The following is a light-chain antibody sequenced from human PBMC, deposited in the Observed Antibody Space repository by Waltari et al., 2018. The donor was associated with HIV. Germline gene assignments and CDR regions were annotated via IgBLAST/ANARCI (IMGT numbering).Light chain of an antibody. J-gene: IGLJ1*01. CDR1: NSDVGSYNL. CDR2: AGS. CDR3: CSYAGSNTFV. Sequence: QSALTQPASVSGSPGQSITISCTGTNSDVGSYNLVSWYQQHPGKAPKLMIYAGSKRPSGVSNRFSGSKSGNTASLTISGLQAEDEADYSCCSYAGSNTFVFGTGTKVTVL. V-gene: IGLV2-23*03.